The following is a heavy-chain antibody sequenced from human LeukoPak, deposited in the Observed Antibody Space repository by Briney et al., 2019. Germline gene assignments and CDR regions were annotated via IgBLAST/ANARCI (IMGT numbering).Heavy chain of an antibody. CDR3: ARDGGGYCSSTSCRGDY. J-gene: IGHJ4*02. CDR2: IIPIFGTA. CDR1: GGTFSSYA. Sequence: GASVKVSCKASGGTFSSYAISWVRQAPRQGLEWMGGIIPIFGTANYAQKFQGRVTITADESTSTAYMELSSLRSEDTAVYYCARDGGGYCSSTSCRGDYWGQGTLVTVSS. D-gene: IGHD2-2*01. V-gene: IGHV1-69*13.